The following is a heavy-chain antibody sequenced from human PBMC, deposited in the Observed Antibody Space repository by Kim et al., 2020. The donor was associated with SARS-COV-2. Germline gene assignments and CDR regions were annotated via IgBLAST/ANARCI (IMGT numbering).Heavy chain of an antibody. J-gene: IGHJ3*02. CDR2: INHSGST. V-gene: IGHV4-34*01. D-gene: IGHD1-26*01. Sequence: SETLSLTCAVYGGSFSGYYWSWIRQPPGKGLEWIGEINHSGSTNYNPSLKSRVTISVDTSKNQFSLKLSSVTAADTAVYYCARVRAGQRYSGSYYSPPAFDIWGQGTMVTVSS. CDR1: GGSFSGYY. CDR3: ARVRAGQRYSGSYYSPPAFDI.